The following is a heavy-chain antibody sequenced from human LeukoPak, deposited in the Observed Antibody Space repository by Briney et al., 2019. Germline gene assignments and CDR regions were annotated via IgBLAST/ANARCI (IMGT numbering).Heavy chain of an antibody. CDR2: ISGSGGST. J-gene: IGHJ4*02. Sequence: HPGGSLRLSCAASGFIFSSYAMSWVRQAPGKGLEWVSTISGSGGSTYYADSVKGRFTISRDNSKNTVYLQMNSLRAEDTAVYYCAKQRAEPRYGDFDYWGQGTLVSVSS. V-gene: IGHV3-23*01. D-gene: IGHD4-17*01. CDR3: AKQRAEPRYGDFDY. CDR1: GFIFSSYA.